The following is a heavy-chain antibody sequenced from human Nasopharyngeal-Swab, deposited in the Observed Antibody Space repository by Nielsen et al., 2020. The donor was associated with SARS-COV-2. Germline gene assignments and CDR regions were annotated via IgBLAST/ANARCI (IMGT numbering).Heavy chain of an antibody. J-gene: IGHJ3*02. CDR1: GYSFTCYW. D-gene: IGHD4-23*01. V-gene: IGHV5-51*01. Sequence: RVYCKSSGYSFTCYWIGWVRQMPGKGLEWMGIIYPGDSDTRYSPSFQGQVTISADKSISTAYLQWSSLKASDTAMYYCARQTIYGGNSHDAFDIWGQGTMVTVSS. CDR2: IYPGDSDT. CDR3: ARQTIYGGNSHDAFDI.